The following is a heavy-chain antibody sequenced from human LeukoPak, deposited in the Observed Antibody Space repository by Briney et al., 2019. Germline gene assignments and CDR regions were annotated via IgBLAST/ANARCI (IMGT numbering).Heavy chain of an antibody. Sequence: PGGSLRLSCAASGFTLNTYSMNWVRQAPGKGLEWVSSISSSSNYIYYADSVKGRFTISRDNAKNSLYLQMNSLRAEDTAVYYCAREGGYNIGYPFDYWGQGTLVTVSS. CDR3: AREGGYNIGYPFDY. D-gene: IGHD5-24*01. V-gene: IGHV3-21*01. J-gene: IGHJ4*02. CDR2: ISSSSNYI. CDR1: GFTLNTYS.